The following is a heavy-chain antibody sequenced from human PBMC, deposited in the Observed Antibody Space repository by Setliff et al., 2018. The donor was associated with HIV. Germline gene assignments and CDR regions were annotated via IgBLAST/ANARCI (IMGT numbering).Heavy chain of an antibody. V-gene: IGHV4-39*07. CDR3: ARSYCGGGLCFRGLDL. J-gene: IGHJ6*02. D-gene: IGHD2-21*01. CDR1: GGSISNSNYF. Sequence: SETLSLTCTVSGGSISNSNYFWDWIRQPPGKGLEWIGSAGSADYGGNAYYNPSLKSRVTISVETSKNQSSLKLTSVTAADTAVYYCARSYCGGGLCFRGLDLWGQGTTVTVSS. CDR2: AGSADYGGNA.